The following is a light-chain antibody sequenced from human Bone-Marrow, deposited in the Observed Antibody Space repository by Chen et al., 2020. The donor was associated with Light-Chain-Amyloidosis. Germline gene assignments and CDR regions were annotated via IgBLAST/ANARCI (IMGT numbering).Light chain of an antibody. Sequence: EIVVTQSPATLSVSPGERATLSCRASQSVGSNLAWYQQSPGQPPRLLINGASTRATGIPGRFSGSGSGTEFTLTITSLQSEDFAVYYCQQYNDWSLTFGGGTKVEIK. CDR1: QSVGSN. J-gene: IGKJ4*01. V-gene: IGKV3-15*01. CDR2: GAS. CDR3: QQYNDWSLT.